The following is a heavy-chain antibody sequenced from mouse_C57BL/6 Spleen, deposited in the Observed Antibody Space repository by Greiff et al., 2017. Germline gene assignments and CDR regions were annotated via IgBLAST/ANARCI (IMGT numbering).Heavy chain of an antibody. CDR1: GFNIKDYY. V-gene: IGHV14-1*01. CDR2: IDPETGGT. CDR3: TRGEADGFAY. J-gene: IGHJ3*01. Sequence: VQLQQSGAELVRPGASVKLSCTASGFNIKDYYMHWVKQRPEQGLEWIGRIDPETGGTAYNQKFKGKAILTADKSSSTAYMELRSLTSEDSAVYYCTRGEADGFAYWGQGTLVTVSA.